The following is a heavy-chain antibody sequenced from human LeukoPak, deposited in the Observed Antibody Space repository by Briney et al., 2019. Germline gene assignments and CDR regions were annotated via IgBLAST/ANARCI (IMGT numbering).Heavy chain of an antibody. CDR1: GGSISSSSYY. CDR3: ARRGYYYDSRDTY. J-gene: IGHJ4*02. Sequence: PSETLSLTCTVSGGSISSSSYYWGWIRQPPGKGLEWIGSIYYSGSPYDNPSLKSRVTISVDTSKNQFSLKLSSVTAADTAVYYCARRGYYYDSRDTYWGQGTLVTVSS. D-gene: IGHD3-22*01. V-gene: IGHV4-39*01. CDR2: IYYSGSP.